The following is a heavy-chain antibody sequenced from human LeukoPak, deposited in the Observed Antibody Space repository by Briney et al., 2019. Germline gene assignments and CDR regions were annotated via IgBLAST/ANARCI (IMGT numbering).Heavy chain of an antibody. D-gene: IGHD2-2*01. J-gene: IGHJ4*02. CDR3: ARGFCGSTSRYSFDS. Sequence: SETLSLTCTVSGGSFNSYSWNWIRQPAGEGLEWIGRIYTTGSPNYSPSLKSRVTMSLDTSKNQFSLKLTSVTAADTAVYYCARGFCGSTSRYSFDSWGQGTLVIVSS. CDR1: GGSFNSYS. CDR2: IYTTGSP. V-gene: IGHV4-4*07.